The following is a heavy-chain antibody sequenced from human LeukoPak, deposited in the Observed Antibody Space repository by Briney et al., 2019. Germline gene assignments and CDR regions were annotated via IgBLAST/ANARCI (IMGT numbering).Heavy chain of an antibody. V-gene: IGHV4-59*08. CDR2: IYYSGST. J-gene: IGHJ4*02. D-gene: IGHD3-10*01. CDR1: GGSISSYY. Sequence: SETLSLTCTVSGGSISSYYWSWIRQPPGKGLEWIGYIYYSGSTNYNPSLKSRVTISVDTSKNQFSLKLSSVTAADTAVYYCARHSMVRGVTDYWGQGTLVIVSS. CDR3: ARHSMVRGVTDY.